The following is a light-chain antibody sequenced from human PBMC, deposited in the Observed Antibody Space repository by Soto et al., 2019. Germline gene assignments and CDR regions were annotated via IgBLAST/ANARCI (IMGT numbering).Light chain of an antibody. CDR3: QQRNVWPPVT. Sequence: DIHMTQSPSSVSTSVGDRVTITCRSSLTISGYLNWYQQKPGKAPELLIYAASYLGNGVPSRFSGSGSGTDFTLTISSLEPEDSAVYYCQQRNVWPPVTFGQGTRLEI. CDR1: LTISGY. J-gene: IGKJ5*01. V-gene: IGKV1-39*01. CDR2: AAS.